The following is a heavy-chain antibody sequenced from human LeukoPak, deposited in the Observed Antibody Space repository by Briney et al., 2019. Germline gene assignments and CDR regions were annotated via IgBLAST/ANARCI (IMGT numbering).Heavy chain of an antibody. Sequence: PSVTLSLTCTVSGGSVRSGSYYWSWIRQPPGKGLEWIGYIFYSGSTNYNPSLRSRVTISVDTSKNQFSLKLSSVTAADTAVYYCARRAGYTSSWYEYWGQGTLVTVSS. CDR1: GGSVRSGSYY. J-gene: IGHJ4*02. CDR2: IFYSGST. V-gene: IGHV4-61*01. CDR3: ARRAGYTSSWYEY. D-gene: IGHD6-13*01.